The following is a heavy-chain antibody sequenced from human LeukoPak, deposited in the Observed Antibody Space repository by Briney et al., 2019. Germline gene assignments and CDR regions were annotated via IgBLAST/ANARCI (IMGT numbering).Heavy chain of an antibody. D-gene: IGHD6-13*01. V-gene: IGHV3-66*01. CDR3: AREPSSSWYYGFDY. Sequence: GGSLRLSCAASGFTVSSNYMSWVRQAPGKGLEWVSVIYSGGSTYYADSVKGRFTISRDNSKNTLYLQMSSLRAEDTAVYYCAREPSSSWYYGFDYWGQGTLVTVSS. CDR2: IYSGGST. CDR1: GFTVSSNY. J-gene: IGHJ4*02.